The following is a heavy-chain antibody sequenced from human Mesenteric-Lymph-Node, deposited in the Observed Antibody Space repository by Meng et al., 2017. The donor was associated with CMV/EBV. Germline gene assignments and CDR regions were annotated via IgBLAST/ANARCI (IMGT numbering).Heavy chain of an antibody. J-gene: IGHJ6*02. CDR3: ARDAIGQQLVNYYYYGMDV. V-gene: IGHV1-2*02. CDR2: INPNSGAT. D-gene: IGHD6-13*01. CDR1: GYTFTAYY. Sequence: ASVKVSCKASGYTFTAYYIHWVRQAPGQGLQWMGWINPNSGATNYAQNFQGRVTMNRDTSISTAYMELSRLRSDDTAVYYCARDAIGQQLVNYYYYGMDVWGQGTTVTVSS.